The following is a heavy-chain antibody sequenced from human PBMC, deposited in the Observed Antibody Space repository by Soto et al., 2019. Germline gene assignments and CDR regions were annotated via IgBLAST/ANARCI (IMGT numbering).Heavy chain of an antibody. CDR3: AREPLSIAAAGTGSDY. Sequence: SVKVSCKASGGTFSSYAISWVRQAPGQGLEWMGGIIPIFGTANYAQKFQGRVTITADESTSTAYMELSSLRSEDTAVYYCAREPLSIAAAGTGSDYWGQGTLVTVSS. D-gene: IGHD6-13*01. V-gene: IGHV1-69*13. CDR2: IIPIFGTA. CDR1: GGTFSSYA. J-gene: IGHJ4*02.